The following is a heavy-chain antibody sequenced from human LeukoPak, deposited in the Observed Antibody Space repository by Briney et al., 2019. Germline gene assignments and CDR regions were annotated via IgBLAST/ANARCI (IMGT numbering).Heavy chain of an antibody. V-gene: IGHV1-58*02. J-gene: IGHJ6*02. Sequence: SVKVSCKASGYTFTGYYMHWVRQARGQRLEWIGWIVVGSGNTNYAQKFQERVTITRDMSTSTAYMELSSLRSEDTAVYYCAAGPYDFWSGSAYGMDVWGQGTTVTVSS. D-gene: IGHD3-3*01. CDR3: AAGPYDFWSGSAYGMDV. CDR1: GYTFTGYY. CDR2: IVVGSGNT.